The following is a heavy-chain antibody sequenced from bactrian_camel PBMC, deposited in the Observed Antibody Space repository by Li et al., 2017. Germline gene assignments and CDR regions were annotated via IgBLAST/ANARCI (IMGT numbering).Heavy chain of an antibody. CDR1: GFTFSTYT. V-gene: IGHV3S6*01. CDR3: TTGGHHGPYNY. D-gene: IGHD7*01. J-gene: IGHJ4*01. CDR2: LKWDGTDT. Sequence: HVQLVESGGGLVQPGGSLRLSRAASGFTFSTYTMNWVRQAPGKGLEWVSTLKWDGTDTYFADFVKGRFTISRDNAKNTLYLQLNSLKTEDTAVYYCTTGGHHGPYNYWGQGTQVTVS.